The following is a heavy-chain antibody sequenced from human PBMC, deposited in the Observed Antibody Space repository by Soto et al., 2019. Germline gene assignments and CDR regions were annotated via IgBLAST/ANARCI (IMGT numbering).Heavy chain of an antibody. D-gene: IGHD6-13*01. CDR3: ARDLKSYSSSWFYFDS. CDR2: IYHSGST. J-gene: IGHJ4*02. CDR1: SGSITSSNW. Sequence: SETLSLTCACSSGSITSSNWWSWVRQPPGKGLEWIGEIYHSGSTNYNPSLKSRVTISVDKSKNQFSLNLSSVTAADTAVHYCARDLKSYSSSWFYFDSWGQGTLVTVSS. V-gene: IGHV4-4*02.